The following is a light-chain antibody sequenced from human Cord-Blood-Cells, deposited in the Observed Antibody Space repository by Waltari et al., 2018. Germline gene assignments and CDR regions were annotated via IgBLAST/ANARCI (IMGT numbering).Light chain of an antibody. CDR2: DVS. J-gene: IGLJ2*01. CDR3: SSYTSSSTVV. Sequence: QSALTQTASVSGSPGQPITIACTGNSSDVGGYTYAPWYQQHPGKAPKLRIYDVSNRPSGFSNRFSGSKSGNTASLTISGRQAEDEADYYCSSYTSSSTVVFGGGTKLTVL. V-gene: IGLV2-14*01. CDR1: SSDVGGYTY.